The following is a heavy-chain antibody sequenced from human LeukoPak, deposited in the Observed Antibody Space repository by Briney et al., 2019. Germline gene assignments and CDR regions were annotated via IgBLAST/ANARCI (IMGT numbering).Heavy chain of an antibody. J-gene: IGHJ3*02. D-gene: IGHD3-9*01. Sequence: GGSLRLSCAASGFTFDDYGMSWVRQAPGKGLEWVSGISPSGDITYYADSVKGRFTISRDNSKNTLYLQMNSLRAEGTAVYYCAKDRARNYDILTGYLAHDAFDIWGQGTMVTVSS. CDR2: ISPSGDIT. CDR1: GFTFDDYG. V-gene: IGHV3-23*01. CDR3: AKDRARNYDILTGYLAHDAFDI.